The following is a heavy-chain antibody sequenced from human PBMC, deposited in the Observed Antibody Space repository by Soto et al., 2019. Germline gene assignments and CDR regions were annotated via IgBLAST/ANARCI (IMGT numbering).Heavy chain of an antibody. CDR2: IKSKTDGGTT. J-gene: IGHJ4*02. CDR1: GFTFSNAW. D-gene: IGHD3-10*01. Sequence: GGSLRLSCAASGFTFSNAWMNWVRQAPGKGLEWVGRIKSKTDGGTTDYAAPVKGRFTISRDDSKNTLYLQMNSLKTEDTAVYYCTTGPVRLTMVRGVTIDSDYWGQGTLVTVSS. V-gene: IGHV3-15*07. CDR3: TTGPVRLTMVRGVTIDSDY.